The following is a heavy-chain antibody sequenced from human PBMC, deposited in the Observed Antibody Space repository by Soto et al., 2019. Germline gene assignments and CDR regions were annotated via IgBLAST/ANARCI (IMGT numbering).Heavy chain of an antibody. J-gene: IGHJ4*02. Sequence: PGGSLRLSCAASGFTFSSNGMHWVRQAPGKGLEWVAGISYDGSDKRYADSVKGQFTISRDNSKNMLCLQINSLRTEDTAVYYCAKGTGFLEWLWGRGTLVTVSS. CDR2: ISYDGSDK. V-gene: IGHV3-30*18. CDR1: GFTFSSNG. D-gene: IGHD3-3*01. CDR3: AKGTGFLEWL.